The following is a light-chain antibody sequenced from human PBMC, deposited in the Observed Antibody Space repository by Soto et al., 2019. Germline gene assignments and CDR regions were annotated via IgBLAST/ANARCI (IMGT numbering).Light chain of an antibody. CDR2: EVS. J-gene: IGLJ2*01. V-gene: IGLV2-14*01. CDR1: NSDIGGYNY. Sequence: QSALTQPASVSGSPGQSVTISCTGSNSDIGGYNYVSWYQQHPGKAPKLMIYEVSNRPSGVSSRFSGSKSGNTASLTISGLQAEDEAEYYCSSYTRSSTLVVFGGGTKVTVL. CDR3: SSYTRSSTLVV.